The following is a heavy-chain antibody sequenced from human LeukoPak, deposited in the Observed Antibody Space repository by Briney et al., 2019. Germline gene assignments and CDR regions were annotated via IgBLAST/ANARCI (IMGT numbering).Heavy chain of an antibody. Sequence: ASVKVSCKASGYTFTSYYMHWVRQAPGQGLEWMGIINPSGGSTSYAQKFQGRVTMTRDTSTSTVYMELSSLRSEDTAVYYCARGPPRIAVAAHYFDYWGQGTLVTVSS. CDR3: ARGPPRIAVAAHYFDY. CDR2: INPSGGST. V-gene: IGHV1-46*01. CDR1: GYTFTSYY. D-gene: IGHD6-19*01. J-gene: IGHJ4*02.